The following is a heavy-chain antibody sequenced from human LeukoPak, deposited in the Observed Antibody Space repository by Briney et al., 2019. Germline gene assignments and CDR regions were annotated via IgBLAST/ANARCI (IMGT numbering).Heavy chain of an antibody. Sequence: GGSLRLSCAASGFTFSSYGMHWVRQAPGKGLEWVAVISYDGSNKYYADSVKGRFTISRDNSKNTLYLQMNSLRVEDTAVYYCAKSALETRHYYYYGMDVWGQGTTVTVSS. CDR2: ISYDGSNK. CDR1: GFTFSSYG. V-gene: IGHV3-30*18. D-gene: IGHD4-23*01. J-gene: IGHJ6*02. CDR3: AKSALETRHYYYYGMDV.